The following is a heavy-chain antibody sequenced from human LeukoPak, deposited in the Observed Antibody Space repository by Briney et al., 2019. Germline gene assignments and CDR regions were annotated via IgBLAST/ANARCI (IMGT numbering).Heavy chain of an antibody. Sequence: GGSLRLSCAASGFTFSGYWMSWVRQAPGKGLEWVANIKQDGSEKYYVDSVKGRFTISRDNAKNSLYLQMNSLRAEDTAVYYCARDLRATIGWYFDLWGRGTLVTVSS. CDR2: IKQDGSEK. CDR3: ARDLRATIGWYFDL. D-gene: IGHD1-26*01. V-gene: IGHV3-7*01. CDR1: GFTFSGYW. J-gene: IGHJ2*01.